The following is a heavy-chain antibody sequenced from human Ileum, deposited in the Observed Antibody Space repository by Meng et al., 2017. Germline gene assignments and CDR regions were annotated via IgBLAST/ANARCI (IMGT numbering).Heavy chain of an antibody. J-gene: IGHJ4*02. CDR3: ARDWDWVVWDY. CDR2: IKPDGRTT. D-gene: IGHD3/OR15-3a*01. CDR1: GFTFSTYS. V-gene: IGHV3-74*01. Sequence: QLVESGVGLVQPGGSLTLSCAASGFTFSTYSMHWVRQAPGKGLVWVSQIKPDGRTTAYADSVKGRFTISRDNAKSTLYLEMNSLRAEDAAVYYCARDWDWVVWDYWGQGTLVTVSS.